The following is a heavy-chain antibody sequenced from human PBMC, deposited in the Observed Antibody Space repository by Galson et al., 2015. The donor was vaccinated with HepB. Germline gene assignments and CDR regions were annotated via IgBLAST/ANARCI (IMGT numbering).Heavy chain of an antibody. CDR3: AKAGARYQLLYWFDP. V-gene: IGHV3-30*18. CDR2: ITYNGSIE. CDR1: GFTFSSYG. J-gene: IGHJ5*02. D-gene: IGHD2-2*01. Sequence: SLRLSCAASGFTFSSYGMNWVRQAPGKGLEWVAVITYNGSIENYSDSVKGRFTISRDNYKNTLYLQMNSLRAEDTAMYYCAKAGARYQLLYWFDPWGQGILGTVSP.